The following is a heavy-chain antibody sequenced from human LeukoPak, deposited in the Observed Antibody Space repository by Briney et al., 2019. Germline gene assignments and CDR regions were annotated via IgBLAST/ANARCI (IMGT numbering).Heavy chain of an antibody. J-gene: IGHJ6*02. D-gene: IGHD3-16*01. CDR3: ARDWGPGYYYGMDV. Sequence: PGGSLRLSCEASKFTFNSYGMHWVRQAPGKGLEWVAVIWYDGSSKFYADSVKGRSIISRDNSKNTLYLQMNGLRAEDTAVYYCARDWGPGYYYGMDVWGQGTTVTVSS. V-gene: IGHV3-33*01. CDR1: KFTFNSYG. CDR2: IWYDGSSK.